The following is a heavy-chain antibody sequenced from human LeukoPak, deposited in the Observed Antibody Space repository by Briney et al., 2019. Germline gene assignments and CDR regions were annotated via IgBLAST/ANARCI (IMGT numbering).Heavy chain of an antibody. V-gene: IGHV3-74*01. J-gene: IGHJ3*02. CDR1: GFTFSSYW. CDR2: INSDGSST. D-gene: IGHD3-3*01. Sequence: GGSLRLSCAASGFTFSSYWMHWVRQAPGKGLVWVSRINSDGSSTSYADSVKGRFTISRDNAKNTLYLQMNSLRAEGTAVYYCARDPRTPYTIFGVVIIGHDAFDIWGQGTMVTVSS. CDR3: ARDPRTPYTIFGVVIIGHDAFDI.